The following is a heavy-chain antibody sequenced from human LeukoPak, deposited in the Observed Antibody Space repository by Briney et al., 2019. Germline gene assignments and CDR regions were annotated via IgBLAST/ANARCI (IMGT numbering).Heavy chain of an antibody. V-gene: IGHV4-39*07. CDR1: GGSISSDNYY. Sequence: SETLSLTCTVSGGSISSDNYYWGWIRQPPGKGLEWFGSIYYSGSTYYNPSLKSRVTISVDTSKSQFSLKLSSVTAADTAVYYCARVDTGGYYYFDYWGQGILVTVSS. CDR2: IYYSGST. D-gene: IGHD3-22*01. CDR3: ARVDTGGYYYFDY. J-gene: IGHJ4*02.